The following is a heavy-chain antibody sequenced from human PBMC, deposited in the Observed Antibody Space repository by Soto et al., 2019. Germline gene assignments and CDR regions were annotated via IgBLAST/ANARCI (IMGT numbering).Heavy chain of an antibody. CDR1: GFTFSNSA. CDR3: AKGRDSSDWSYWYFDL. CDR2: ITGSGGST. Sequence: DVRLLESGGGLVQPGGSLRLSCAASGFTFSNSAMNWVRQAPGKGLEWVSGITGSGGSTYYADSVNGRFTISRDNSKNTLDLQMNSLRVEDTAVYYCAKGRDSSDWSYWYFDLWGRGNLVTVSS. J-gene: IGHJ2*01. D-gene: IGHD6-19*01. V-gene: IGHV3-23*01.